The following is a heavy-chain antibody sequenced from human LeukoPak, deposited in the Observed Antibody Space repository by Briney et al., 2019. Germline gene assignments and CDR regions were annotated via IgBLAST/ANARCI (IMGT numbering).Heavy chain of an antibody. Sequence: GSLRLSCAASGFTFSSYWMSWVRQAPGKGLEWVANIKQDGSEKYYVDSVKGRFTISRDNAKNSLYLQMNSLRAEDTAVYYCARGGLIVVKEKAFDIWGQGTMVTVS. CDR3: ARGGLIVVKEKAFDI. CDR2: IKQDGSEK. V-gene: IGHV3-7*01. J-gene: IGHJ3*02. CDR1: GFTFSSYW. D-gene: IGHD3-22*01.